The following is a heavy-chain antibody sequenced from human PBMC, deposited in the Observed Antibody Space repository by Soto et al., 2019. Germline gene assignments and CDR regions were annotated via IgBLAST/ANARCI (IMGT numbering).Heavy chain of an antibody. CDR2: IKEDGSEK. D-gene: IGHD2-8*02. V-gene: IGHV3-7*01. J-gene: IGHJ4*02. CDR1: GFTFDGYW. CDR3: ARSNPGGYDYFEY. Sequence: GGSLRLSCAASGFTFDGYWMSWVRQAPGKGLEWVANIKEDGSEKDYVDSVKGRFTISRDNAKKSLYPQMNSLRAEDTAMYYCARSNPGGYDYFEYWGLGTLVTVSS.